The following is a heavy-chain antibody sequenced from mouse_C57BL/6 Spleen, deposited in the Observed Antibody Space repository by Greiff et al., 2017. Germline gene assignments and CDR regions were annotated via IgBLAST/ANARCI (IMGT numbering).Heavy chain of an antibody. J-gene: IGHJ4*01. CDR1: GYTFTSYW. V-gene: IGHV1-50*01. D-gene: IGHD3-2*02. Sequence: QVHLQQPGAELVKPGASVKLSCKASGYTFTSYWMQWVKQRPGQGLEWIGEIDPSDSYTNYNQKFKGKATLTVDTSSSTAYMQLSSLTSEDSAVYYCAKAAQATYYAMDYWGQGTSVTVSS. CDR2: IDPSDSYT. CDR3: AKAAQATYYAMDY.